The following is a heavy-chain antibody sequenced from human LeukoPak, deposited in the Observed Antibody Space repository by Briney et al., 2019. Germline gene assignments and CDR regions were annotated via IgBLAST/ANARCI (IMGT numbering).Heavy chain of an antibody. Sequence: GGSLRLSCAASGFTASGYWMHWVRQHPAGGLMWVSYITEDGSGKSYEDSVRGRFTISRDNAKNTVHLQMTSLRVDDTAVYYCARDGQRPISLDYWGQGTPVTVSS. CDR2: ITEDGSGK. V-gene: IGHV3-74*01. J-gene: IGHJ4*02. D-gene: IGHD6-25*01. CDR3: ARDGQRPISLDY. CDR1: GFTASGYW.